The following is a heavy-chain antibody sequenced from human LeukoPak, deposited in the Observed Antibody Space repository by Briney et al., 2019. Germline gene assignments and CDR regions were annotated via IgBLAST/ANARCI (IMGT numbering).Heavy chain of an antibody. J-gene: IGHJ6*04. D-gene: IGHD3-16*01. CDR2: ISYDGSNK. V-gene: IGHV3-30*04. CDR3: ARNYYDYVWGSHTYYYYYGMDV. CDR1: GFTFSSSA. Sequence: PGGSLRLSCAASGFTFSSSAMHWVRQAPGKGLEWVAVISYDGSNKYYADSVKGRFTISRDNSKNTLYLQMNSLRAEDTAVYYCARNYYDYVWGSHTYYYYYGMDVWGKGTTVTVSS.